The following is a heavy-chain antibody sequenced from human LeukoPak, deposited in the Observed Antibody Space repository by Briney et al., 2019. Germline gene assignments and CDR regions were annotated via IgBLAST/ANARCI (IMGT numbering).Heavy chain of an antibody. V-gene: IGHV3-23*01. CDR1: GFTFSSYA. Sequence: GGSLRLSCAASGFTFSSYAMSWVRQAPGKGLEWVSAISGNGGSTYYADSVMGRFTISRDNSKNTLYLQMNSLSAEDTAVYYCAKMTTVTTAAFDIWGQGTMVTVSS. CDR2: ISGNGGST. CDR3: AKMTTVTTAAFDI. J-gene: IGHJ3*02. D-gene: IGHD4-17*01.